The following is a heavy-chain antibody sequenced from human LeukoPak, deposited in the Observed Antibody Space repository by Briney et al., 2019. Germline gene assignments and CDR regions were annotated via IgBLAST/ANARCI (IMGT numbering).Heavy chain of an antibody. CDR2: ISGSGGST. Sequence: GGSLRLSCAASGFTFSSYAMSWVRQAPGKGLEWVSAISGSGGSTYYADSVKGRFTMSRDNSKNTLYLQMNSLRAEDTAVYYCARVTPPHDFWSGYLGAFDMWGQGTMVTVSS. CDR3: ARVTPPHDFWSGYLGAFDM. J-gene: IGHJ3*02. CDR1: GFTFSSYA. V-gene: IGHV3-23*01. D-gene: IGHD3-3*01.